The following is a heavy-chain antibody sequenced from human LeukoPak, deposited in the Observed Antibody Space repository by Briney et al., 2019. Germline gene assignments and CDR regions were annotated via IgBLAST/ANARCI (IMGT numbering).Heavy chain of an antibody. D-gene: IGHD5-12*01. V-gene: IGHV3-7*01. Sequence: PGASLKLSCENKTWNIGEYWMSGDLEGRGKGKKKMATIKHDGSEKHYVDSVEGRFTISRDNAMNSLYLQMNSLRAEDTAVYSCARDRGLIGYDLRDYWGQGTLVTVS. J-gene: IGHJ4*02. CDR2: IKHDGSEK. CDR1: TWNIGEYW. CDR3: ARDRGLIGYDLRDY.